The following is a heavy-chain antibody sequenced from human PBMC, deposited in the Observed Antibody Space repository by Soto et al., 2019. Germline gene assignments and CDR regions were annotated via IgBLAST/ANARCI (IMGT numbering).Heavy chain of an antibody. D-gene: IGHD3-10*01. J-gene: IGHJ4*02. CDR1: GFTFSSYV. CDR3: AKDVYGSGSYSLYYFVY. CDR2: ISGTGGST. Sequence: GGSLRLSCAASGFTFSSYVMSWVRQAPGKGLEWVSAISGTGGSTYYADSVKGRFTISRDNSKNTLYLQMNSLRAEDTAVYYCAKDVYGSGSYSLYYFVYWGQGTLVNVSS. V-gene: IGHV3-23*01.